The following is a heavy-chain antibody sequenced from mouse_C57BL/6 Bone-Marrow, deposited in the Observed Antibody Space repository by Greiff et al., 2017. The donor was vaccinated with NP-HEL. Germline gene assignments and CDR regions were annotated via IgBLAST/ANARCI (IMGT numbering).Heavy chain of an antibody. Sequence: QVQLQQPGAELVKPGASVKLSCKASGYPFTSYWMPWVKQRPGQGLEWIGMIHPNSGSTNYNEKFKSKATLTVDKSSSTAYMQLSSLTSEDSAVYYCVLWGYWYFDVWGTGTTVTVSS. CDR1: GYPFTSYW. CDR3: VLWGYWYFDV. V-gene: IGHV1-64*01. D-gene: IGHD6-1*01. CDR2: IHPNSGST. J-gene: IGHJ1*03.